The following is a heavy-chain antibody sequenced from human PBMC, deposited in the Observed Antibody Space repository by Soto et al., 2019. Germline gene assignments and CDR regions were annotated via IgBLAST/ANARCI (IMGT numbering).Heavy chain of an antibody. CDR2: IYYSGNT. D-gene: IGHD4-17*01. CDR1: GGSISSSSYY. V-gene: IGHV4-39*01. CDR3: ARSTGYGDSYFDY. Sequence: PSETLSLTCTVSGGSISSSSYYWGWIRQPPGKGLEWIGSIYYSGNTYYNPSLKSRVTISVDTAKNQFSLKLSSVTAADTAVYFCARSTGYGDSYFDYWGQGALVTVSS. J-gene: IGHJ4*02.